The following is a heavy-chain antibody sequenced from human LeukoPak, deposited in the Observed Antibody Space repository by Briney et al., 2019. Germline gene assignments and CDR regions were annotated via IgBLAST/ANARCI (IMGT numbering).Heavy chain of an antibody. D-gene: IGHD4-17*01. CDR3: ASSPYGDQLDY. CDR2: IYYSGST. CDR1: GGSISSGDYY. Sequence: ASETLSLTCTVSGGSISSGDYYWSWIRQPPGKGLEWIGYIYYSGSTYYNPSLKSRVTISVDTSKNQFSLKLSSVTAADTAVYYCASSPYGDQLDYWGQGTLVTVSS. V-gene: IGHV4-30-4*01. J-gene: IGHJ4*02.